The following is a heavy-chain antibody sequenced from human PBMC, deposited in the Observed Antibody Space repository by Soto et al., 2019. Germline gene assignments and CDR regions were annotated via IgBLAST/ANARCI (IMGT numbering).Heavy chain of an antibody. D-gene: IGHD6-19*01. CDR1: GFTFSSYA. CDR2: IKQDGSEE. Sequence: GGSLRLSCAASGFTFSSYAMSWVRQAPGKGLEWVANIKQDGSEEYYLDSVKGRFTISRDNAKNSLYLQMNSLRGEDTAVYYCARVGSGWYEDFDYWGQGTLVTVSS. CDR3: ARVGSGWYEDFDY. V-gene: IGHV3-7*01. J-gene: IGHJ4*02.